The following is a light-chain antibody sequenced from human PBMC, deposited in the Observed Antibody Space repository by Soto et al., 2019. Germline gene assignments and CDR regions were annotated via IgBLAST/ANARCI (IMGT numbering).Light chain of an antibody. CDR1: SSDVGGYNY. CDR3: SSYTSSTL. Sequence: QSVLTQPASVSGSPGQSITISCTGTSSDVGGYNYVSWYQQHPGKAPKLMIYEVSNRPSGVSNRFAGSKSGNTASLTISGLQAEDEADYYCSSYTSSTLFGGGTK. CDR2: EVS. V-gene: IGLV2-14*01. J-gene: IGLJ2*01.